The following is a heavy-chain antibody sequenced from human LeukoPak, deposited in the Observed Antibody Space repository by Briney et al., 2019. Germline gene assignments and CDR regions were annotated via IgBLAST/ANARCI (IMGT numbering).Heavy chain of an antibody. CDR3: ARRLTQYDCFDP. V-gene: IGHV6-1*01. J-gene: IGHJ5*02. CDR2: AYYRSTWYN. CDR1: GDSVSSNSAA. D-gene: IGHD2-2*01. Sequence: SQTLSLTCAISGDSVSSNSAAWNWIRQSPSRGLEWLGRAYYRSTWYNDYAVSVRGRITVNPDTSKNQFSLHLNSVTPEDTAVYYCARRLTQYDCFDPWGQGILVTVSS.